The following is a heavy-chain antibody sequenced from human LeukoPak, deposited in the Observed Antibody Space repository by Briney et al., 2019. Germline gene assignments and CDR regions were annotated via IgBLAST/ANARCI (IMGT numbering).Heavy chain of an antibody. J-gene: IGHJ4*02. D-gene: IGHD6-13*01. CDR1: GYTFTGYY. CDR2: INPNSGGT. Sequence: ASVKVSCKASGYTFTGYYMHWVRQAPGQGLEWMGWINPNSGGTNYAQKFQGRVTMTRDTSISTAYMELSRLRSDDTAVYYCARYLSSSWYGHRYWGQGTLVTVSS. CDR3: ARYLSSSWYGHRY. V-gene: IGHV1-2*02.